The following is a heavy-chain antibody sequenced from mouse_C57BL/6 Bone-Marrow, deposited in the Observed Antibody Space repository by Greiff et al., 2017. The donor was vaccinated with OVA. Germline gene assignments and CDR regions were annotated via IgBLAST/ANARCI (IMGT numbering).Heavy chain of an antibody. J-gene: IGHJ2*01. CDR1: GYTFTSYW. CDR3: ARGPIYDGYE. D-gene: IGHD2-3*01. V-gene: IGHV1-59*01. Sequence: VQLQQSGAELVRPGTSVKLSCKASGYTFTSYWMHWVKQRPGQGLEWIGVIDPSDSYTNYNQKFKGKATLTVDTSSSTAYMQLSSLTSEDSAVYYCARGPIYDGYEGGQGTTLTVSS. CDR2: IDPSDSYT.